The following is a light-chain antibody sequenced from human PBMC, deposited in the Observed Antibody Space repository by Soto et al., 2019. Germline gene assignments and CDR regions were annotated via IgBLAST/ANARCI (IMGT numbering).Light chain of an antibody. Sequence: VRAQSPAPLSLSPGETATLSGRASQSVRSKLAWYQQQPGQGPRLLIHSASTRATGIPASFSGSGSSTEFILTISSMQSEDFAAYYCQQYNNWPPITCGQGTRLDIK. CDR1: QSVRSK. J-gene: IGKJ5*01. CDR3: QQYNNWPPIT. CDR2: SAS. V-gene: IGKV3-15*01.